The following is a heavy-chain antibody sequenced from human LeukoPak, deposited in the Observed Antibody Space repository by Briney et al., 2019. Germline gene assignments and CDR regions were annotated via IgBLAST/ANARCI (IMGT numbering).Heavy chain of an antibody. Sequence: GGSLRLSCAASGFTFDDYAMHWVRQAPGKGLEWVSGISWSSGRIGYADSVKGRFTISRDNAKNSLYLQMDSLRAEDTALYYCARGGDYWGQGTLVTVSS. CDR2: ISWSSGRI. CDR3: ARGGDY. CDR1: GFTFDDYA. J-gene: IGHJ4*02. D-gene: IGHD5-12*01. V-gene: IGHV3-9*01.